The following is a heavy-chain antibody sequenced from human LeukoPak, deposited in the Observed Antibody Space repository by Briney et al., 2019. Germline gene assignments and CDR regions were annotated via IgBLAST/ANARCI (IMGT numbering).Heavy chain of an antibody. CDR1: GYTFTSYG. J-gene: IGHJ5*02. D-gene: IGHD6-13*01. CDR3: ARDVAFYGSSWHNWFDP. CDR2: ISAYNGNT. Sequence: ASVKVSCKASGYTFTSYGISWVRQAPGQGLEWMGWISAYNGNTNYAQKLQGRVTMTTDASTNTAYMELRSLGSGDTAFYYCARDVAFYGSSWHNWFDPWGQGTLVTVSS. V-gene: IGHV1-18*01.